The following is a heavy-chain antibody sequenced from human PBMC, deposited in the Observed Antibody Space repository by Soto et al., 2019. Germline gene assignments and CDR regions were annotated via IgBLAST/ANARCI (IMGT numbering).Heavy chain of an antibody. V-gene: IGHV4-39*01. J-gene: IGHJ4*02. D-gene: IGHD3-22*01. Sequence: NPXASLSLTCTVCGGCISSSSYYWGWIRQPPGKGLEWIGSIYYSGSTYYNPSLKSRVTISVDTSKNQFSLKLSSVTAADTAVYYCERQYYDSSGYFDSWGQGTLVTVSS. CDR2: IYYSGST. CDR1: GGCISSSSYY. CDR3: ERQYYDSSGYFDS.